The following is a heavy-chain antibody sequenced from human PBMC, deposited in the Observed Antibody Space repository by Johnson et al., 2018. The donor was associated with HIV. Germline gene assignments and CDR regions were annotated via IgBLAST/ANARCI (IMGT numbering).Heavy chain of an antibody. D-gene: IGHD4-17*01. CDR3: ARGGEQDYGDYSWSDDAFDI. CDR2: ISYDGSDK. CDR1: GFTFSSYA. Sequence: QVQLVESGGGVVQPGRSLRLSCAASGFTFSSYAMHWVRQAPGKGLEWVAVISYDGSDKDYADSVKGRFTISRDSSKNTLYLQMNSLRAEDTAVYYCARGGEQDYGDYSWSDDAFDIWGQGTVVTVSS. V-gene: IGHV3-30*14. J-gene: IGHJ3*02.